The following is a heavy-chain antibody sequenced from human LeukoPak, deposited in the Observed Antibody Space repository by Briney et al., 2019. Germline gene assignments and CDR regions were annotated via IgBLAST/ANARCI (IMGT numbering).Heavy chain of an antibody. J-gene: IGHJ6*03. CDR1: GGSFSGYY. V-gene: IGHV4-34*01. Sequence: PSETLSLTCAVYGGSFSGYYWSWIRQPPGKGLEWIGEINHSGSTNYNPSLKSRVTISVDTSKNQFSLKLSSVTAADTAVYYCARTTEGGYTYDYFYYYYMDVWGEGTTVTISS. CDR2: INHSGST. D-gene: IGHD5-18*01. CDR3: ARTTEGGYTYDYFYYYYMDV.